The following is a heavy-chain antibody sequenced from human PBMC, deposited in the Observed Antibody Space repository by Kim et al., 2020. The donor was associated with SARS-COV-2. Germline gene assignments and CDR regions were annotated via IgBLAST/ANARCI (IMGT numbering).Heavy chain of an antibody. CDR2: IKGDGSEI. J-gene: IGHJ4*02. D-gene: IGHD6-13*01. Sequence: GGSLRLSCVASGFTFTNSWMGWVRQAPGKGLEWVANIKGDGSEIFYVDSVKGRFTISRDNAKNSVYLQMDSLRPEDTAVYYCARDAAGYTPFDYGGQGTLVTVST. V-gene: IGHV3-7*03. CDR1: GFTFTNSW. CDR3: ARDAAGYTPFDY.